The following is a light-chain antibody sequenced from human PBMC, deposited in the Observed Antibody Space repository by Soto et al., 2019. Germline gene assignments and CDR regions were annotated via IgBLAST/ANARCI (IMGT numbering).Light chain of an antibody. J-gene: IGLJ1*01. CDR2: EVS. CDR3: SSDAGSNKGV. Sequence: QSALTQPPSASGSPGQSVTISCTGTSSDVGGYNYVSWYQQHPGKAPKLMIYEVSKRPSGVPDRFSGSKSGNTASLTVSGLQAEDEADYYCSSDAGSNKGVLGTGTKVTVL. V-gene: IGLV2-8*01. CDR1: SSDVGGYNY.